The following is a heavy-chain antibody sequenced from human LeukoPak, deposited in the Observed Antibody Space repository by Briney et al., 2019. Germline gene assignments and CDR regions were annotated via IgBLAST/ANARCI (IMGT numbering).Heavy chain of an antibody. CDR2: ISYDGSNK. Sequence: GRSLRLSCAASGFTFSSYAMHWVRQAPGKGLEWVAVISYDGSNKYYADSVKGRFTISRDNSKNSLYLQMNSLRAEDTAVYYCAKDHRIVVLPAAAFDPWGQGTLVTVSP. CDR3: AKDHRIVVLPAAAFDP. D-gene: IGHD2-2*01. J-gene: IGHJ5*02. CDR1: GFTFSSYA. V-gene: IGHV3-30*04.